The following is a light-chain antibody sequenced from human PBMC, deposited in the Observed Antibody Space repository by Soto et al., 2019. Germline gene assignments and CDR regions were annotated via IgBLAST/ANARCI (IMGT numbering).Light chain of an antibody. CDR1: SSDVGGYNY. J-gene: IGLJ1*01. CDR2: EVS. CDR3: SSYTSSSPLI. V-gene: IGLV2-14*01. Sequence: QSVLTQPASVSGSPGQSITISCTGTSSDVGGYNYVSWYKQHPGKAPKLMIYEVSNRPSGVSNRFSGSKSGNTASLTISGLQAEDEADYYCSSYTSSSPLIFGTGTKVTV.